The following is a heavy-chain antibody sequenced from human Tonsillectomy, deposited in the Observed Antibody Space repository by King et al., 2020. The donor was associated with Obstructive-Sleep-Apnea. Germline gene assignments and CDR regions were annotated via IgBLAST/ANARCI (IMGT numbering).Heavy chain of an antibody. CDR1: GGSISSSSYY. CDR3: AIDPRSPSYYDFWSGYYAGYYFDY. D-gene: IGHD3-3*01. Sequence: LQLQESGPGLVKPSETLSLTCTVSGGSISSSSYYWGWIRQPPGKGLEWIGSIYYSGSTYYNPSLKSRVTISVDTSKNQFSLKLSSVTAADTAVYYCAIDPRSPSYYDFWSGYYAGYYFDYWGQGTLVTVSS. CDR2: IYYSGST. J-gene: IGHJ4*02. V-gene: IGHV4-39*07.